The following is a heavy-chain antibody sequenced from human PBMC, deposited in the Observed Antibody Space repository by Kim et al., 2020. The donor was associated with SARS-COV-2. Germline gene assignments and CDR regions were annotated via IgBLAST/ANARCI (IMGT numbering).Heavy chain of an antibody. D-gene: IGHD3-10*01. J-gene: IGHJ4*02. CDR1: GFTFTSYG. CDR2: INTGDGGT. Sequence: ASVKVSCKASGFTFTSYGIHWVRQAPGQRLEWMGWINTGDGGTVYSQKLQGRVTINGDTLATTVYMELSSLTSEDTAVYYCASEVFQSGNFDYWGQGSLVTVSS. V-gene: IGHV1-3*04. CDR3: ASEVFQSGNFDY.